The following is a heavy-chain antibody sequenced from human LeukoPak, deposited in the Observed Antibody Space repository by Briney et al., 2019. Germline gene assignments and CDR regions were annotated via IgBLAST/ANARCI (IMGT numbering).Heavy chain of an antibody. J-gene: IGHJ5*02. D-gene: IGHD2-2*01. CDR2: INPNSGNT. V-gene: IGHV1-8*02. CDR3: ARGRHAGYQLLGLFGGRSDWFDP. Sequence: ASVKVSCKASGYTFTGYYMHWVRQAPGQGLEWMGWINPNSGNTGYAQKFQDRVTMTRNTSISTAYMELSSLRSEDTAVYYCARGRHAGYQLLGLFGGRSDWFDPWGQGTLVTVSS. CDR1: GYTFTGYY.